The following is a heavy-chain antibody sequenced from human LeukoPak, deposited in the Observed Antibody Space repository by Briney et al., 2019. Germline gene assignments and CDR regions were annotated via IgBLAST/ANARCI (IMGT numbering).Heavy chain of an antibody. Sequence: KPGGTLRLSCAASGFTFSSYGMSWVRQAPGKGLEWVSSISSSSSYIYYADSVKGRFTISRDNAKNSLYLQMNSLRAEDTAVYYCAKGGIDWLFCTWGQGTLVTVSS. D-gene: IGHD3-9*01. CDR3: AKGGIDWLFCT. CDR2: ISSSSSYI. CDR1: GFTFSSYG. J-gene: IGHJ4*02. V-gene: IGHV3-21*04.